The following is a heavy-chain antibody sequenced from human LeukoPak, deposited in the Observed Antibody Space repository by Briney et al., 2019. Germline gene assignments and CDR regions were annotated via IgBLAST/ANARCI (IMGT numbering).Heavy chain of an antibody. CDR3: ARLSSSWDYFDY. CDR1: GGSISSSSYY. V-gene: IGHV4-39*01. J-gene: IGHJ4*02. CDR2: IYYSGST. Sequence: SETLSLTCTVSGGSISSSSYYWGXIRQPPGKGLEWIGSIYYSGSTYYNPSLKSRVTISVDTPENQFSLKLGSVTAADTAVYYCARLSSSWDYFDYWGQGTLVAVSS. D-gene: IGHD6-13*01.